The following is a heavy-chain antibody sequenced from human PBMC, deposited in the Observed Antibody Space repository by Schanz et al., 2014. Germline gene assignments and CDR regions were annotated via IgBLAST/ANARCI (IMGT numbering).Heavy chain of an antibody. J-gene: IGHJ5*02. D-gene: IGHD3-9*01. CDR3: AKAEYDILTDSYSRLDP. Sequence: QVQLVQSGAEVKKPGASVRVSCKASGYTFTTYAMSWVRQAPGQGLEWVGWISAYTGNTKYGQKVQGRVTMTTDTSTSTAYMALTDLRSDDTAVYYCAKAEYDILTDSYSRLDPWGQGTLVTVSS. V-gene: IGHV1-18*01. CDR2: ISAYTGNT. CDR1: GYTFTTYA.